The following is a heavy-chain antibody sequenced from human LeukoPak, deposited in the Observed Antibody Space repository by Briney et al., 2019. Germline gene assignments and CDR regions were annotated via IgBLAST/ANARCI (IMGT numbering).Heavy chain of an antibody. CDR2: IDHRGST. CDR3: ARRRVVPAAFDP. J-gene: IGHJ5*02. V-gene: IGHV4-34*01. Sequence: SETLSLTCAVYGGSFSGYYWSWIRQPPGKGLEWIGEIDHRGSTNYNPSLKSRVTISVDTSKNQFSLKLSSVTAADTAVYYCARRRVVPAAFDPWGQGTLVTVSS. CDR1: GGSFSGYY. D-gene: IGHD2-2*01.